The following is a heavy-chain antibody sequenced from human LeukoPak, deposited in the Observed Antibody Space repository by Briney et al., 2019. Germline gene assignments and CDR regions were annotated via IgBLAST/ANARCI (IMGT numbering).Heavy chain of an antibody. CDR1: GFTVSSNY. CDR2: IYSGGST. D-gene: IGHD2-2*01. J-gene: IGHJ5*02. V-gene: IGHV3-53*01. CDR3: AREVVVPAAGGWFDP. Sequence: PGGSLRLSCAASGFTVSSNYMSWVRQAPGKGLEWVSVIYSGGSTYYADSVKGRFTISRDNSKNTLYLQMNSLRAEDTAVYYCAREVVVPAAGGWFDPWVQGTLVTVSS.